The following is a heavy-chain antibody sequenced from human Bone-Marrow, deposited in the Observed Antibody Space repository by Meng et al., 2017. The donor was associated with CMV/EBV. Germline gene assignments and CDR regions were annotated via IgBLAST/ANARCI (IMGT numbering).Heavy chain of an antibody. D-gene: IGHD1-26*01. V-gene: IGHV3-74*01. CDR1: GFTFSSYW. Sequence: GESLKISCAASGFTFSSYWMHWVRQAPGKGLVWVSRINSDGSSTSYADSVKGRFTISRDNAKNTLYLQMNSLRAEDTAVYYCARDPLASYPDYWGQGTLVTVSS. J-gene: IGHJ4*02. CDR2: INSDGSST. CDR3: ARDPLASYPDY.